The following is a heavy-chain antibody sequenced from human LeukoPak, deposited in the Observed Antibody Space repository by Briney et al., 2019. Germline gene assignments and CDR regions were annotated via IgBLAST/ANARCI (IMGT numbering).Heavy chain of an antibody. V-gene: IGHV3-21*01. CDR2: ISGSSNYV. Sequence: GGSLRLSCAASGFPFSVYSMNWVRQAPGKWLEWVSSISGSSNYVYYEDSVKGRFTISRDNANNSVYLHMNSLRAEDTAVYYCAKAYYDPSGYSYHFDYWGQGTLVTVSS. J-gene: IGHJ4*02. D-gene: IGHD3-22*01. CDR1: GFPFSVYS. CDR3: AKAYYDPSGYSYHFDY.